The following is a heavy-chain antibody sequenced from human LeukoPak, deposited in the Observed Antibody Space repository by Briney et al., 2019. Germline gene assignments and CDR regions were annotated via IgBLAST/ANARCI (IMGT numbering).Heavy chain of an antibody. J-gene: IGHJ4*02. V-gene: IGHV3-23*01. CDR1: GFIFSNYA. D-gene: IGHD3-22*01. CDR2: ISGSSSSS. Sequence: SGGSLRLSCAASGFIFSNYAMTWVRQAPGKGLEWVSGISGSSSSSYYADSVKGRFTISRDYSNNTVYLQMNSLRAEDTAVYYCVKEGEVVITHRFDSWGQGTLVTVSS. CDR3: VKEGEVVITHRFDS.